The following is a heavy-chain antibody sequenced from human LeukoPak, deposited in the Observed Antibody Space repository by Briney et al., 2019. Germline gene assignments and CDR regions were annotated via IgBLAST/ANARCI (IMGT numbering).Heavy chain of an antibody. CDR2: IWYDGSNK. J-gene: IGHJ6*02. V-gene: IGHV3-33*01. CDR1: GFTFSSYG. CDR3: AREVPAAIPYYYYGMDV. D-gene: IGHD2-2*02. Sequence: GRPLRLSCAASGFTFSSYGMHWVRQAPGKGLEWVAVIWYDGSNKYYADSVKGRFTISRDNSKNTLYLQMNSLRAEDTAVYYCAREVPAAIPYYYYGMDVWGQGTTVTVSS.